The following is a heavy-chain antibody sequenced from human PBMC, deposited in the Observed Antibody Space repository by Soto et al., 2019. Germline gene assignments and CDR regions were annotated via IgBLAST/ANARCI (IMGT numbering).Heavy chain of an antibody. D-gene: IGHD2-15*01. CDR2: IYYSGST. V-gene: IGHV4-31*03. Sequence: PSETLSLTCTVSGGSIGSGGYYWSWIRQHPGKGLEWIGYIYYSGSTYYNPSLKSRVTISVDTSKNQFSLKLSSVTAADTAVYYCARDRLGSRANYFDYWGQGTLVTVSS. CDR1: GGSIGSGGYY. J-gene: IGHJ4*02. CDR3: ARDRLGSRANYFDY.